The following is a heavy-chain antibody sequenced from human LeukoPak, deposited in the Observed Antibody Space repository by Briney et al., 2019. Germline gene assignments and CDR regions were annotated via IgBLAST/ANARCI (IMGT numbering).Heavy chain of an antibody. D-gene: IGHD3-22*01. CDR2: ISGYNGNT. CDR1: GYTFINYG. Sequence: VASVKVSCKASGYTFINYGISWVRQAPGQGLEWMGWISGYNGNTKYVQKFQDRVTVTTDTSTNTVYMELRSLRSDDTAVYYCARDYYDSSGYLPFDYWGQGTLVTVSS. J-gene: IGHJ4*02. V-gene: IGHV1-18*01. CDR3: ARDYYDSSGYLPFDY.